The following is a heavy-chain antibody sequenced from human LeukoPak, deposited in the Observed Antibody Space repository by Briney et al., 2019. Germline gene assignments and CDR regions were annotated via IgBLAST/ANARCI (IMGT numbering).Heavy chain of an antibody. V-gene: IGHV3-66*02. D-gene: IGHD3-9*01. CDR2: IYSGGST. J-gene: IGHJ3*02. Sequence: GGCLRLSRAPSGFTVSSNYMSWVRQAPGKGLEWVSVIYSGGSTYYADSVKGRFTISRDNSKDTLYLQMNSLRAEDTAVYYCAREDWLNAFDIWGQGTMVTVSS. CDR1: GFTVSSNY. CDR3: AREDWLNAFDI.